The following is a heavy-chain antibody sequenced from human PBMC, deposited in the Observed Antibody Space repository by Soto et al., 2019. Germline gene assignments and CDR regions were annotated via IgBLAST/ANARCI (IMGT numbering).Heavy chain of an antibody. D-gene: IGHD1-26*01. Sequence: GGSLRLSCAASGFTFSSYAMSWVRQAPGKGLEWVSEISGSGGTTYYADSVKGRCTISRDNSKNTLYLQMSSLRAEDTAVYYCAKKGSYSRTPFDYWGQGTLVTVSS. V-gene: IGHV3-23*01. J-gene: IGHJ4*02. CDR3: AKKGSYSRTPFDY. CDR2: ISGSGGTT. CDR1: GFTFSSYA.